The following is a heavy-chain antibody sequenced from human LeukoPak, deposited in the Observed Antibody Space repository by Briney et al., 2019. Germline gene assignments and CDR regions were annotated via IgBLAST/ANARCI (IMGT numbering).Heavy chain of an antibody. CDR2: IYTSGST. D-gene: IGHD3-10*01. CDR3: ARDGLWFGELRSKTYPFDP. Sequence: KPSETLSLTCTVSGGSISSYYWSWIRQPAGKGPEWIGRIYTSGSTNYNPSLKSRVTMSVDTSKNQFSLKLSSVTAADTAVYYCARDGLWFGELRSKTYPFDPWGQGTLVTVSS. CDR1: GGSISSYY. V-gene: IGHV4-4*07. J-gene: IGHJ5*02.